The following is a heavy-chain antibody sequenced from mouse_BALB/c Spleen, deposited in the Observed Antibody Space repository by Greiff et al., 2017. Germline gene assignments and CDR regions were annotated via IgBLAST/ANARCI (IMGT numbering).Heavy chain of an antibody. CDR3: ARNYYYGSSPWAMDY. J-gene: IGHJ4*01. Sequence: QVQLQQSGAELAKPGASVKMSCKASGYTFTSYWMHWVKQRPGQGLEWIGYINPSTGYTEYNQKFKDKATLTADKSSSTAYMQLSSLTSEDSAVYYCARNYYYGSSPWAMDYWGQGTSVTVSS. CDR2: INPSTGYT. D-gene: IGHD1-1*01. V-gene: IGHV1-7*01. CDR1: GYTFTSYW.